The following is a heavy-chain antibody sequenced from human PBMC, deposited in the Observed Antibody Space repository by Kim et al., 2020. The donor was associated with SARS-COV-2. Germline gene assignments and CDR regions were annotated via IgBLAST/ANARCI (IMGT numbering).Heavy chain of an antibody. V-gene: IGHV3-11*03. CDR3: ARIPAGSSSWYYFDH. J-gene: IGHJ4*02. D-gene: IGHD6-13*01. Sequence: ASVKDRLPISTANATNCLYLQMTSLRAEDTAVYYCARIPAGSSSWYYFDHWGQGTLVTVSS.